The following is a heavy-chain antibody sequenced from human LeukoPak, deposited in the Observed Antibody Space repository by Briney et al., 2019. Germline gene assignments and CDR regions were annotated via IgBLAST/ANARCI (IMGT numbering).Heavy chain of an antibody. CDR1: GDSISRRSSY. V-gene: IGHV4-61*02. J-gene: IGHJ4*01. CDR3: ARGLQERDIIRGFDF. CDR2: IYSTGTP. D-gene: IGHD3-16*01. Sequence: TLSLTCSVSGDSISRRSSYWTWIRQPAGRGLEWIGRIYSTGTPNYNPSLKSRLTMSIDTSKNQFSLTLNSVTAADTAVYFCARGLQERDIIRGFDFWGPGILVTVSS.